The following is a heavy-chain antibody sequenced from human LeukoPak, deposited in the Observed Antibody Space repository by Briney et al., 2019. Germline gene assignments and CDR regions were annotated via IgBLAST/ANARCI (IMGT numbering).Heavy chain of an antibody. CDR2: ISRGGSTT. V-gene: IGHV3-11*04. Sequence: GGSLRLSCAASGFTFSDYYMSWIRQAPGKGLEWVSYISRGGSTTYYADSVKGRFAISRDNAKNSLYLQMNSLRAEDTAVYYCARGGLGIVVVTADAFDIWGQGTMVTVSS. D-gene: IGHD3-22*01. CDR1: GFTFSDYY. J-gene: IGHJ3*02. CDR3: ARGGLGIVVVTADAFDI.